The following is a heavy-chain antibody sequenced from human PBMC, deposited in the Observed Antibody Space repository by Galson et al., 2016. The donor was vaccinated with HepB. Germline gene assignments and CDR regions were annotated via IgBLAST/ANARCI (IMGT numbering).Heavy chain of an antibody. V-gene: IGHV3-74*01. CDR3: ARGELRTMDY. CDR1: RFTFSDYW. D-gene: IGHD4-23*01. CDR2: ISRRGDDA. Sequence: SLRLSCAASRFTFSDYWMYWVRQGPGKDLVWISRISRRGDDAISADSVKGRFTVSRDNDKDILSLQINSLGVDDTGLYFCARGELRTMDYWGQGAPVTVSS. J-gene: IGHJ4*02.